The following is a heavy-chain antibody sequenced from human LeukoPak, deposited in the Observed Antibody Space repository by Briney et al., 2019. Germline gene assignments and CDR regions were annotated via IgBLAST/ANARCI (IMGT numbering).Heavy chain of an antibody. J-gene: IGHJ3*02. Sequence: SETLSLTCTVSGGSISSGDYYWSWIRQPPGKGLEWIGYIYYSGSTYYNPSLKSRVTISVDTSKNQFSLKLSSVTAADTAVYYCARGGVTDAFDIWGQGTMVTVSS. CDR1: GGSISSGDYY. CDR3: ARGGVTDAFDI. V-gene: IGHV4-30-4*08. D-gene: IGHD3-3*01. CDR2: IYYSGST.